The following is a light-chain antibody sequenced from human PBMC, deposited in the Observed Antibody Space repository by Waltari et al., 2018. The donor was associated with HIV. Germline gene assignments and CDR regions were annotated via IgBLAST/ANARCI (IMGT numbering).Light chain of an antibody. CDR3: QQSFSTPWT. CDR1: QAIKTY. J-gene: IGKJ1*01. CDR2: DAT. Sequence: DIKMTQSPSSLSAYMGNRNTINCRASQAIKTYLKWYAQKPGEAPKLLIFDATRLHTGVTSRFSGTGTGTHFSLTISSLQPEDSGTYYCQQSFSTPWTFGQGTKV. V-gene: IGKV1-39*01.